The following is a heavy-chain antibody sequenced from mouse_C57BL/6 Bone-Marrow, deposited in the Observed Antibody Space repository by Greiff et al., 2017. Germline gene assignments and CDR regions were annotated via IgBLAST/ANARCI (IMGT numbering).Heavy chain of an antibody. CDR3: AGITTYYYAMDY. Sequence: VKLMESGAELVKPGASVKISCKASGYAFSSYWMNWVKQRPGKGLEWIGQIYPGDGDTNYNGKFKGKATLTADQSSSTAYMQLSSLTSEDSAVYFCAGITTYYYAMDYWGQGTSVTVSS. J-gene: IGHJ4*01. CDR2: IYPGDGDT. V-gene: IGHV1-80*01. CDR1: GYAFSSYW. D-gene: IGHD1-1*01.